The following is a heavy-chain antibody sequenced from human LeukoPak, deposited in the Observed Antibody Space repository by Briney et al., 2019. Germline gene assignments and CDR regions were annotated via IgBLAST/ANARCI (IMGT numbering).Heavy chain of an antibody. D-gene: IGHD6-19*01. CDR1: GFTFSSYS. Sequence: GGSLSLSCAASGFTFSSYSMNWVRQAPGKGLEWVSSISSSSSYIYYADSVKGRFTISRDNAKNSLYLQMNSLRAEDTAVYYCARVYSSGWDFDYWGQGTLVTVSS. J-gene: IGHJ4*02. V-gene: IGHV3-21*01. CDR2: ISSSSSYI. CDR3: ARVYSSGWDFDY.